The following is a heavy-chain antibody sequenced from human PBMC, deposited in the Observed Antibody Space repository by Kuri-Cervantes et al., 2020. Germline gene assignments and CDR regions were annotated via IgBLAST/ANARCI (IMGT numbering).Heavy chain of an antibody. J-gene: IGHJ4*02. D-gene: IGHD6-25*01. V-gene: IGHV3-30*02. CDR3: AKDRLAAPEGFEY. CDR1: GFIFSSYG. CDR2: VRYDGSNE. Sequence: GESLKISCTGSGFIFSSYGMHWVRQAPGKGLEWVAFVRYDGSNEDYADSVKGRLTISRDNSKNTLYLQMNSLRAEDTAVYYCAKDRLAAPEGFEYWGQGTLVTVSS.